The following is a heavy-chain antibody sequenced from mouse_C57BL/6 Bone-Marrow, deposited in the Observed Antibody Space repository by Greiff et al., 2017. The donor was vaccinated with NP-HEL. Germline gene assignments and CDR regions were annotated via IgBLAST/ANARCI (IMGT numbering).Heavy chain of an antibody. Sequence: QVQLQQPGAELVMPGASVKLSCKASGYTFTSYWMHWVKQRPGQGLEWIGEIDPSDSYTNYNQKFKGKSTLTGDKSSSTAYMQLRRLTSSYSAVYYCASEGDYYGSSFDAMDYWGQGTSVTVSS. CDR1: GYTFTSYW. V-gene: IGHV1-69*01. J-gene: IGHJ4*01. D-gene: IGHD1-1*01. CDR2: IDPSDSYT. CDR3: ASEGDYYGSSFDAMDY.